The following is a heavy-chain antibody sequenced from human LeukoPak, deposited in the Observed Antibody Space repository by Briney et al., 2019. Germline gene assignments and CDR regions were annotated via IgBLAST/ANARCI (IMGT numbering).Heavy chain of an antibody. J-gene: IGHJ4*02. CDR1: GFTFDDYA. D-gene: IGHD6-19*01. CDR2: ISGDGGST. CDR3: AKDLTRGSGWPIDY. Sequence: PGGSLRLSCAASGFTFDDYAMHWVRQAPGKGLEWVSLISGDGGSTYYADSVKGRFTISRDNSKNSLYLQMNSLRTEDPALYYCAKDLTRGSGWPIDYWGQGTLVTVSS. V-gene: IGHV3-43*02.